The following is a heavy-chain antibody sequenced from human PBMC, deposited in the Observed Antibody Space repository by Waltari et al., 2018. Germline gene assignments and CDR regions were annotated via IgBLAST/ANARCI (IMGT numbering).Heavy chain of an antibody. CDR1: GYTLAGLS. V-gene: IGHV1-24*01. Sequence: QVQVEQSGPEVNRPGASVRVSCTVPGYTLAGLSMDRVRPGPAKGLEWMGRLDREDGETTYAQHFQGRITVTEDTSTNTAYMGLRTLVSDDTAVYFCHLTGRNIVLAGGSPSFYSYMDVWGRGTTVTVS. J-gene: IGHJ6*03. D-gene: IGHD2-15*01. CDR3: HLTGRNIVLAGGSPSFYSYMDV. CDR2: LDREDGET.